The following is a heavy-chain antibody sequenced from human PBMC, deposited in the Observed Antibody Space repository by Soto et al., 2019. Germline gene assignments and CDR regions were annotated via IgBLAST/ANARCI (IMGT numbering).Heavy chain of an antibody. Sequence: GGSLRLSCAASGFTFSSYAMSWVRQAPGKGLEWVSAISGSGGSTYYADSVKGRFTISRDNSKNTLYLQMNSLRAEDTAVYYCAKFIAARPHYYYYMDVWGKGTTVTVSS. CDR2: ISGSGGST. CDR3: AKFIAARPHYYYYMDV. D-gene: IGHD6-6*01. J-gene: IGHJ6*03. CDR1: GFTFSSYA. V-gene: IGHV3-23*01.